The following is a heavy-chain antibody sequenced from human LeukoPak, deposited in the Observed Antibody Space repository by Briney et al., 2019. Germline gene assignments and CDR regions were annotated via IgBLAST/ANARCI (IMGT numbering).Heavy chain of an antibody. Sequence: GASVKVSCKASGYTFTSYGISWVRQAPGQGLEWMGWISAYNGNTNYAQKLQGRVTMTTDTSTSTAYMELRSLRSDDTAVYYCARFAQLWLRYYYSMDVWGKGTTVTVSS. J-gene: IGHJ6*04. CDR3: ARFAQLWLRYYYSMDV. CDR2: ISAYNGNT. CDR1: GYTFTSYG. D-gene: IGHD5-18*01. V-gene: IGHV1-18*04.